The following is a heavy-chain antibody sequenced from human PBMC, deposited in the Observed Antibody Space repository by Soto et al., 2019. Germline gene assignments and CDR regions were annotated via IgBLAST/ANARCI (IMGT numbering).Heavy chain of an antibody. D-gene: IGHD4-17*01. CDR1: GLTFSRYA. CDR2: ISGSGGST. J-gene: IGHJ5*01. CDR3: AKVALGYGDYPPPNWFDS. Sequence: GESLRLSCAASGLTFSRYAMSWVRQAPGKGLEWVSAISGSGGSTYYADSVKGRFTISRDNSKNTLYLQMNSLRAEDTAVYYFAKVALGYGDYPPPNWFDSWCQGTLVTVSS. V-gene: IGHV3-23*01.